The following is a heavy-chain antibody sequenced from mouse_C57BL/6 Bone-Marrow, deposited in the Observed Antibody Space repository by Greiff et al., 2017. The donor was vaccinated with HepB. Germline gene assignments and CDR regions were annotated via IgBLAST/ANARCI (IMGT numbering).Heavy chain of an antibody. Sequence: VQLQESGAELARPGASVKMSCKASGYTFTSYTMHWVKQRPGQGLEWIGYINPSSGYTKYNQKFKDKATLTADKSSSTAYMQLSSLTSEDSAVYYCARCYSNYVGFAYWGQGTLVTVSA. V-gene: IGHV1-4*01. D-gene: IGHD2-5*01. CDR3: ARCYSNYVGFAY. CDR1: GYTFTSYT. J-gene: IGHJ3*01. CDR2: INPSSGYT.